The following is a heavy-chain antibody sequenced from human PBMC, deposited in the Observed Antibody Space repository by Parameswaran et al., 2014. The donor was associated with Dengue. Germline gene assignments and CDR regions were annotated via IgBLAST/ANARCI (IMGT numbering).Heavy chain of an antibody. CDR3: ARSRDGYNSPFDY. Sequence: RWIRQPPGKGLEWVSYISTSSSYTNYADSVKGRFTISRDNAKNSLYLQMNSLRAEDTAVYYCARSRDGYNSPFDYWGQGTLVTVSS. V-gene: IGHV3-11*03. D-gene: IGHD5-24*01. CDR2: ISTSSSYT. J-gene: IGHJ4*02.